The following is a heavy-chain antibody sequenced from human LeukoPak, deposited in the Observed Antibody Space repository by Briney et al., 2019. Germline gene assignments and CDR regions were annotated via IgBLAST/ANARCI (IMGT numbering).Heavy chain of an antibody. D-gene: IGHD2-2*01. Sequence: GESLKISCKGSGYGFTSYWIGWVRQMPGKGLEWMGIIYPGDSDTRYSPSFQGQVTISADKSISTAYLQWSSLKASDTAMYYCAGPRCGSSTSCSTGFDPWGQGTLVTVSS. CDR2: IYPGDSDT. CDR1: GYGFTSYW. J-gene: IGHJ5*02. CDR3: AGPRCGSSTSCSTGFDP. V-gene: IGHV5-51*01.